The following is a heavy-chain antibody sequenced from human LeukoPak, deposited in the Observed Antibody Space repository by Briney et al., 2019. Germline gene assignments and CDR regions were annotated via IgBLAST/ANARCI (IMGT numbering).Heavy chain of an antibody. CDR2: ISGSGGDT. V-gene: IGHV3-23*01. CDR3: ATSSGWYPKYFDY. Sequence: PGGSLRLSCATSEFTFSNYWMSWVRQAPGKGLEWVSAISGSGGDTYYADSVKGWFTISRDNSKNTLDLQMNSLRAEDTALYYCATSSGWYPKYFDYWGQGTLVTVSS. J-gene: IGHJ4*02. D-gene: IGHD6-19*01. CDR1: EFTFSNYW.